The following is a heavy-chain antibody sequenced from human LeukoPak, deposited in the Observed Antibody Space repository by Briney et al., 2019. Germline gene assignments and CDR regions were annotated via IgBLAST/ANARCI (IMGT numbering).Heavy chain of an antibody. Sequence: SQTLSLTCTVSGGSISSGGYYWSWIRQHLGKGLEWIGYIYYSGSTYYNPSLKSRVTISVDTSKNQFSLKLSSVTAADTAVYYCARGRLQLKNWFDPWGQGTLVTVSS. J-gene: IGHJ5*02. V-gene: IGHV4-31*03. CDR2: IYYSGST. CDR1: GGSISSGGYY. D-gene: IGHD5-24*01. CDR3: ARGRLQLKNWFDP.